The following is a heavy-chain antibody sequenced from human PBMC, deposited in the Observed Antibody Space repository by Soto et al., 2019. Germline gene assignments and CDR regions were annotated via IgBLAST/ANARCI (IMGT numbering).Heavy chain of an antibody. CDR1: GYSFTSYW. CDR3: ARQGNSSSWYLYYGVDG. D-gene: IGHD6-13*01. J-gene: IGHJ6*02. Sequence: PGESLKISCKGSGYSFTSYWIGWVRQMPGKGLEWMGIIYPGDSDTRYSPSFQGQVTISADKSISTAYLQWSSLKASDTAMYYCARQGNSSSWYLYYGVDGSGQGTTVTVSS. V-gene: IGHV5-51*01. CDR2: IYPGDSDT.